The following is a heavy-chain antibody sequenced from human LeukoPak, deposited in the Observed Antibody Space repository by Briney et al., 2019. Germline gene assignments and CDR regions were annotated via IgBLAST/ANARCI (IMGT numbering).Heavy chain of an antibody. J-gene: IGHJ6*02. CDR3: ARVPQRGYYYTYGMDV. V-gene: IGHV3-48*03. D-gene: IGHD5-24*01. CDR2: ISSSGSSI. Sequence: GGSLRLSCAASGFTVSSDYMNWVRQAPGKGLEWVSHISSSGSSIYYTDSVKGRFTISRDNAKNSLYLQINSLRVEDTAVYYCARVPQRGYYYTYGMDVWGQGTTVTVSS. CDR1: GFTVSSDY.